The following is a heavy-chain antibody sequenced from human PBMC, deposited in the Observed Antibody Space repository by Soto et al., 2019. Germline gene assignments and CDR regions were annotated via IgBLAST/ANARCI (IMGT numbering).Heavy chain of an antibody. Sequence: ASVKVSCKASGYTFTSYGISWVRQAPGQGLEWMGWISAYNGNTNYAQKLQGRVTMTTDTSTSTAYMELRSLRSDDTAVYYCARVVVAATAEVGYYYCGMDVWGQGTTVTVSS. CDR1: GYTFTSYG. D-gene: IGHD2-15*01. V-gene: IGHV1-18*04. CDR2: ISAYNGNT. CDR3: ARVVVAATAEVGYYYCGMDV. J-gene: IGHJ6*02.